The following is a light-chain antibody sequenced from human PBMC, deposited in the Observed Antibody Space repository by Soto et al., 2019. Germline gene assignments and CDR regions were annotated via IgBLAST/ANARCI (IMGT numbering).Light chain of an antibody. Sequence: EIVLTQSPAILSLSPGERATLSCRASQSVGTYLDWYQQKLGQAPRLLIYDASNRATGIPDRFSGSGSGTDFTLTISSLEPEDFAVYYCQQRVNWITFGGGTKVEL. CDR1: QSVGTY. CDR3: QQRVNWIT. J-gene: IGKJ4*01. V-gene: IGKV3-11*01. CDR2: DAS.